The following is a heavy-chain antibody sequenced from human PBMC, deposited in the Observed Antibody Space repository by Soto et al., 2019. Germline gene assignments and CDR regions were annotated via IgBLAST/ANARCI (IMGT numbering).Heavy chain of an antibody. V-gene: IGHV3-74*03. D-gene: IGHD2-2*01. CDR1: GFTFSGHW. Sequence: EVQLVESGGDLVQPGGSLRVSCAASGFTFSGHWMHWVRQVPGKGLEWVSRINTDGASSAYADSVKGRFTISLDNAKNTLYLQMNGLRADDTAVYYCAREAGYCSRTSCYRRAFDTWGQGTTVTVS. CDR2: INTDGASS. CDR3: AREAGYCSRTSCYRRAFDT. J-gene: IGHJ3*02.